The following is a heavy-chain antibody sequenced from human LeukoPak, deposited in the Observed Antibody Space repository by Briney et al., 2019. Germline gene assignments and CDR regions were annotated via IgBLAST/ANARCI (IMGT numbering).Heavy chain of an antibody. CDR2: IYYSGST. D-gene: IGHD6-13*01. CDR3: ARDLILSGDSSSNDY. Sequence: SETLSLTCTVSGGSISSSSYYWGWIRQPPGKGLEWIGSIYYSGSTYYNPSLKSRVTISVDTSKNQFSLKLSSVTAADTAVYYCARDLILSGDSSSNDYWGQGTLVTVSS. V-gene: IGHV4-39*07. J-gene: IGHJ4*02. CDR1: GGSISSSSYY.